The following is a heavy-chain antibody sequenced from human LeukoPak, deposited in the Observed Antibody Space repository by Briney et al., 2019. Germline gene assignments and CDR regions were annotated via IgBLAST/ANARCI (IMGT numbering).Heavy chain of an antibody. V-gene: IGHV5-10-1*01. J-gene: IGHJ4*02. CDR2: IDPSDSYT. Sequence: GESLKISCKGSGYTFTNHWISWVRQMPGKGLEWMGKIDPSDSYTNYSPSFQGHVTISADKSISTAYLQWSSLKASDTAMYYCARARASDSGYDYFDYWGQGTLVTVSS. CDR3: ARARASDSGYDYFDY. D-gene: IGHD5-12*01. CDR1: GYTFTNHW.